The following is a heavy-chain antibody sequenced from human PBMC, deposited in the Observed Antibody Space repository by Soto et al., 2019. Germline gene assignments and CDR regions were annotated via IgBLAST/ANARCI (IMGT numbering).Heavy chain of an antibody. J-gene: IGHJ6*02. D-gene: IGHD3-16*01. CDR2: ISGSGGST. CDR3: AKGKGFPGGYYYYYYGMDV. V-gene: IGHV3-23*01. CDR1: GFTFSSYA. Sequence: GGSLRLSCAASGFTFSSYAMSWVRQAPGKGLEWVSAISGSGGSTYYADSVKGRFTISRDNSKNTLYLQMNSLRAEDTAVYYCAKGKGFPGGYYYYYYGMDVWGQGTTVTVSS.